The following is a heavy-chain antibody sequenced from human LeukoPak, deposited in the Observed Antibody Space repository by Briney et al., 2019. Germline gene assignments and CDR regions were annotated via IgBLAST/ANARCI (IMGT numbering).Heavy chain of an antibody. CDR1: GYSISSGYY. Sequence: SETLSLTCTVSGYSISSGYYWGWIRQPPGKGLEWIGSIYHSGSTYYNPSLKSRVTISVDTSKNQFSLKLSSVTAADTAVYYCASDTTFFYQQPLDYWGQGTLVTVSS. J-gene: IGHJ4*02. CDR3: ASDTTFFYQQPLDY. CDR2: IYHSGST. D-gene: IGHD2-2*01. V-gene: IGHV4-38-2*02.